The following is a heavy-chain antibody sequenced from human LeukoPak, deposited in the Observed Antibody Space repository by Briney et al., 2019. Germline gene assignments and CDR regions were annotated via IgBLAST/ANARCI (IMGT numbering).Heavy chain of an antibody. CDR2: INSDGSGT. D-gene: IGHD2-15*01. Sequence: GGSLRLSCAASGFTFSSSWMHWVRQAPGKGLVWVSRINSDGSGTTYADSVKGRFTISRDNSKNTLYLQMNSLRAEDTAVYYCAKSGLNRFDYWGQGTLVTVSS. CDR3: AKSGLNRFDY. V-gene: IGHV3-74*01. CDR1: GFTFSSSW. J-gene: IGHJ4*02.